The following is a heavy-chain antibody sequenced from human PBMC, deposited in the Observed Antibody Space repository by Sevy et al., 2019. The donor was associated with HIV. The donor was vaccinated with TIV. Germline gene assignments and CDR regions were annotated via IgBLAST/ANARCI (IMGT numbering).Heavy chain of an antibody. Sequence: EGSLRLSCAASGFTFSGSTIYWVRQASGKALEWIGRSRMKANAYATSYAASVKGRFTISRDDSKNTAYLQMNSLKTEDTAVYYCSCGDSGPYYFDYWGQGTLVTVSS. J-gene: IGHJ4*02. CDR3: SCGDSGPYYFDY. CDR1: GFTFSGST. CDR2: SRMKANAYAT. D-gene: IGHD4-17*01. V-gene: IGHV3-73*01.